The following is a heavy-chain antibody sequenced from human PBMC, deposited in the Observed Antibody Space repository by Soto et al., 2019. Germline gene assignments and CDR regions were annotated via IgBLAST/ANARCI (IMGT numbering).Heavy chain of an antibody. D-gene: IGHD2-2*02. V-gene: IGHV6-1*01. Sequence: PSQTLSLTCAISGDSVSSNSAAWNWIRQSPSRGLEWLGRTYYRSKWYNDYAVSVKSRITINPDTSKNRFSLQLNSVTPEDTAVYYCARVRYCSSTSCYIMDYYYGMDVWGQGTTVTVSS. CDR2: TYYRSKWYN. CDR3: ARVRYCSSTSCYIMDYYYGMDV. CDR1: GDSVSSNSAA. J-gene: IGHJ6*02.